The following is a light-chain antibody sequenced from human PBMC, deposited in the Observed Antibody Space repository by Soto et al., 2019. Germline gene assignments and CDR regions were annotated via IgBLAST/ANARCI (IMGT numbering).Light chain of an antibody. CDR3: QHFAKLPMA. V-gene: IGKV1-33*01. J-gene: IGKJ5*01. CDR1: QDISDH. Sequence: ESQVSEYPSVVSASVDDKVTMTCQASQDISDHLNWYQYKEGEAPQLLIYDASNLESGVPSRFSGSGSGTDFTLTISSLQPQDIATYYCQHFAKLPMACGQGTRLEIK. CDR2: DAS.